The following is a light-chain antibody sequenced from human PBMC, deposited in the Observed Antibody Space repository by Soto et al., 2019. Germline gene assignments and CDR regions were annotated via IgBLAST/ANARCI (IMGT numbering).Light chain of an antibody. V-gene: IGKV3-11*01. CDR1: QSVSSY. CDR3: QQRSDWPST. Sequence: EIVLTQSPATLSLSPGERATLSCRASQSVSSYLAWYQQKPGQAPRLLIYDASNRATGIPARFSGSGSGTDFTLTISSLEHDDLAVYYCQQRSDWPSTFGGGTKVQIK. J-gene: IGKJ4*01. CDR2: DAS.